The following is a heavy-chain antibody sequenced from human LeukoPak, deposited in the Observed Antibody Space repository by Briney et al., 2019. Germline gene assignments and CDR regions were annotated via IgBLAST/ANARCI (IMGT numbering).Heavy chain of an antibody. V-gene: IGHV3-30*18. CDR1: GFTFSSYG. CDR3: AKRGIVIVPAALDAFDI. CDR2: ISYDGSNK. J-gene: IGHJ3*02. Sequence: GGSLRLSCAASGFTFSSYGMHWVRQAPGKGLEWVAVISYDGSNKYYADSVKGRFTISRDNSKNTLYLQMNNLRAEDTAVYCCAKRGIVIVPAALDAFDIWGQGTMVTVSS. D-gene: IGHD2-2*01.